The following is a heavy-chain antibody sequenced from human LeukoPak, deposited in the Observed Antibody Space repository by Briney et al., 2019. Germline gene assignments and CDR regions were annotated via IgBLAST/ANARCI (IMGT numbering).Heavy chain of an antibody. J-gene: IGHJ3*02. Sequence: PSETLSLTCTVSGGSMYIRRQFWGWIRQPPGKGLEWIGSIYYSGTTYYNPSLKSRVTISVDTSKNQFSLKLNSVTAADTAVYYCARPLVVGHDAFEIWGQGTMVTVSS. CDR3: ARPLVVGHDAFEI. CDR2: IYYSGTT. CDR1: GGSMYIRRQF. V-gene: IGHV4-39*01. D-gene: IGHD2-15*01.